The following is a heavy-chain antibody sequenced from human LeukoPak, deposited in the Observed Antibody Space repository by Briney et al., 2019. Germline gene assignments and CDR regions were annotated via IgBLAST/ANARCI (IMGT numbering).Heavy chain of an antibody. V-gene: IGHV5-51*01. CDR1: GYSFTTYW. D-gene: IGHD3-10*01. CDR3: ARRTMVRGVTYYFDY. Sequence: GESLKISCKGSGYSFTTYWIGWVRQMPGKGLEWMGIIYPGDSDTRYSPSFQGQVTISADKSISTAYLQWSSLKASDTAMYYCARRTMVRGVTYYFDYWGQGTLVTVSS. CDR2: IYPGDSDT. J-gene: IGHJ4*02.